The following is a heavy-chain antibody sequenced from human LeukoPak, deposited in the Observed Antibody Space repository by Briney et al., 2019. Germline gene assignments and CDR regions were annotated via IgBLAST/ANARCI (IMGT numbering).Heavy chain of an antibody. V-gene: IGHV3-23*01. CDR1: GFTFSSYA. J-gene: IGHJ4*02. D-gene: IGHD2-15*01. CDR3: AKDLARNSVHIVVVVAARASFDY. Sequence: GGSLRLSCAAFGFTFSSYAMSWVRQAPGKGLEWVSAISDSGGSTYYADSVKGRFTISRDNSKNTLYLQMNSLRAEDTAVYYCAKDLARNSVHIVVVVAARASFDYWGQRTLVTVSS. CDR2: ISDSGGST.